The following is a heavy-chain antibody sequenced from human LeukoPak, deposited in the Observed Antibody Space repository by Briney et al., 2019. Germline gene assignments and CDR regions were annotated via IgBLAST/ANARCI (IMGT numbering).Heavy chain of an antibody. CDR2: IASAGDT. CDR1: GFTFSSYD. D-gene: IGHD4-17*01. J-gene: IGHJ6*02. V-gene: IGHV3-13*01. CDR3: ARAVYGDYSSGMDV. Sequence: GGSLRLSCAASGFTFSSYDMHWVRQAPGKGLEWVSSIASAGDTYYRGSVKGRFTISRENAKNSLYLQMNSLSAGDTAVYYCARAVYGDYSSGMDVWGQGTTVTVSS.